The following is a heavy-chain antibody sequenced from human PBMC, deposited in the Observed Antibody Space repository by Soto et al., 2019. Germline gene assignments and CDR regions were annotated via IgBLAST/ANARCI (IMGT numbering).Heavy chain of an antibody. V-gene: IGHV4-59*12. CDR1: GGSISSYY. Sequence: SETLSLTCTVSGGSISSYYWSWIRQPPGKGLEWIGYIYYSGSTNYNPSLKSRITISVDTSKNQFSLKLSSVTAADTAVYYCARDRGESYWEPWAYWGQGTLVTVSS. D-gene: IGHD1-26*01. J-gene: IGHJ4*02. CDR2: IYYSGST. CDR3: ARDRGESYWEPWAY.